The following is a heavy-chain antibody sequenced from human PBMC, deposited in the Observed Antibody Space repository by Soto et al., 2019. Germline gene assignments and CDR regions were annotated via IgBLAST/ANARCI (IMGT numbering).Heavy chain of an antibody. CDR1: DDFISSYY. J-gene: IGHJ6*02. CDR3: ARADYEILTGSYAMDV. Sequence: TSETLSLTCTVSDDFISSYYWNWIRQPAGKGLEWIGRVSTNGATNYNPSLESRVTMSVDTSKNQFSLKLTSVTAADTVVYFCARADYEILTGSYAMDVWGQGTTVTVSS. V-gene: IGHV4-4*07. CDR2: VSTNGAT. D-gene: IGHD3-9*01.